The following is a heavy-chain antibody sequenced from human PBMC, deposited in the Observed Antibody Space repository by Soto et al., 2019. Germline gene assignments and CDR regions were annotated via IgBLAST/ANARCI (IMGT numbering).Heavy chain of an antibody. Sequence: QVQLVESGGAVVQPGRSLRLSCAASGFTFSSYGMHWVRQAPGKGLEWVAVIWYDGSNKYYADSVKGRFTISRDNSKNTLYLQLNSLRAEDTAVYYCASGRFLEWFGYWGQVTLVTVSS. CDR1: GFTFSSYG. V-gene: IGHV3-33*01. CDR3: ASGRFLEWFGY. CDR2: IWYDGSNK. D-gene: IGHD3-3*01. J-gene: IGHJ4*02.